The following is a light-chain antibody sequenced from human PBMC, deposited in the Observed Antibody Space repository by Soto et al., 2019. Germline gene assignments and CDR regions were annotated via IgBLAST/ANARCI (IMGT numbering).Light chain of an antibody. Sequence: QSALTQPASVSGSPGQSITISCTGTSSDVGGYNYVSWYQQHPGKAPKLMIYDVSNRPSGVSNRFSGSKSGNTASLTISGRQAEYEADYYCSSYTSSILFGGGTKRTFL. J-gene: IGLJ2*01. CDR3: SSYTSSIL. CDR2: DVS. CDR1: SSDVGGYNY. V-gene: IGLV2-14*01.